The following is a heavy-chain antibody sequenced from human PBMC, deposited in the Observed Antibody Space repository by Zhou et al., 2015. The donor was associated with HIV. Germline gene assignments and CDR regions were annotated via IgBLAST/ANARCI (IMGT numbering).Heavy chain of an antibody. D-gene: IGHD5-18*01. CDR3: ASEVDTAMAIRPGLGAFDI. Sequence: QVQLVQSGAEVKKPGSSVKVSCKASGGTFSSYAISWVRQAPGQGLEWMGGIIPIFGTANYAQKFQGRVTITADESTSTAYMELSSLRSEDTAVYYCASEVDTAMAIRPGLGAFDIWGQGTMVTVSS. CDR1: GGTFSSYA. V-gene: IGHV1-69*01. CDR2: IIPIFGTA. J-gene: IGHJ3*02.